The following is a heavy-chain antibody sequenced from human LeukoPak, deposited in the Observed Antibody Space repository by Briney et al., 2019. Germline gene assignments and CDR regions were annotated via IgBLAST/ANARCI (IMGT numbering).Heavy chain of an antibody. CDR1: GFNFGDFA. V-gene: IGHV3-15*05. Sequence: GGSLRLSCTASGFNFGDFAMNWVRQAPGKGLEWVGRIKSKTDGGTIHYAAPVEGRFTISRDDSKNTLYLQMNSLKTEDTAVYYCTTEDYYDSSGYLYNWFDPWGQGVLVTVSS. J-gene: IGHJ5*02. CDR2: IKSKTDGGTI. D-gene: IGHD3-22*01. CDR3: TTEDYYDSSGYLYNWFDP.